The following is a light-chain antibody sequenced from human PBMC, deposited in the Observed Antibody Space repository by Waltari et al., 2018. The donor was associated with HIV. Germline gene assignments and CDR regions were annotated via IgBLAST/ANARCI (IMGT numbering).Light chain of an antibody. J-gene: IGLJ1*01. V-gene: IGLV2-14*03. CDR3: SSYTLTSTYV. CDR1: TRDVGGYDY. Sequence: QSALTQPASVSGAPGQSITISCTGTTRDVGGYDYVSWYQQHPGKAPKLIIYDVNHRTSVVSNRFSGSKSGNTASLTISGLQAEDEADYYCSSYTLTSTYVFGTGTKVTVL. CDR2: DVN.